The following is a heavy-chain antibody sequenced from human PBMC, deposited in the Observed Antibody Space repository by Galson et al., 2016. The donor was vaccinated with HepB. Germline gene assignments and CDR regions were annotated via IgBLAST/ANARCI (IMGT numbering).Heavy chain of an antibody. CDR2: ISGSSGYI. CDR3: ARRDIKGEVGTASWCVGY. V-gene: IGHV3-23*01. Sequence: SLRLSCAASGFTFSNYAMNWVRQAPGKGLEWVSSISGSSGYIHYADSVKGRFTISRDNSKNTLYLQIDSLRVEDTAVYYCARRDIKGEVGTASWCVGYWGQGTLVTVSS. J-gene: IGHJ4*02. CDR1: GFTFSNYA. D-gene: IGHD6-13*01.